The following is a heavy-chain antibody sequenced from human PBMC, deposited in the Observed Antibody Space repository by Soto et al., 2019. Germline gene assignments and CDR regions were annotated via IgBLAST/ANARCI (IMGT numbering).Heavy chain of an antibody. Sequence: EVQLVESGGGLVQPGGSLRLACAASGFTFTRHWMHWVRQAPGKGLVWVSRIDSYGSSTYYADSVKGRFTISRDHAKNTVYLQMNSLRAEDTAVYYCASPGVPAAMGVPDFYGIDAWGQGTTVTVSS. V-gene: IGHV3-74*01. D-gene: IGHD2-2*01. CDR3: ASPGVPAAMGVPDFYGIDA. J-gene: IGHJ6*02. CDR1: GFTFTRHW. CDR2: IDSYGSST.